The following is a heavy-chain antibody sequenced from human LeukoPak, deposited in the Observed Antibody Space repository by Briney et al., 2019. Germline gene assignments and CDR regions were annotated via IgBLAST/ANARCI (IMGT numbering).Heavy chain of an antibody. CDR1: GYTFTSYD. D-gene: IGHD2-15*01. Sequence: EASVNVSCKASGYTFTSYDINWVRQAPGQGLEWMGWMNPNSGNTGYAQKFQGRVTMTEDTSTDTAYMELSSLRSEDTAVYYCATGRYCSGGSCFDGDAFDIWGQGTMVTVSS. CDR3: ATGRYCSGGSCFDGDAFDI. J-gene: IGHJ3*02. CDR2: MNPNSGNT. V-gene: IGHV1-8*01.